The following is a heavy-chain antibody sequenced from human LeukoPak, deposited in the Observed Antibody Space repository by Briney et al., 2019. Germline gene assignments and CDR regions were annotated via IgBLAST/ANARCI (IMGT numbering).Heavy chain of an antibody. Sequence: GGAVRLSWAASGFNFSRYGMDGVRQAAGKGVEWVAVISYDGSNKYYADSVKGRFTISRDNSKNTLYLQMNSLRAEDTAVYYCANYKWRYSSSLWGQGTLVTVSS. CDR2: ISYDGSNK. V-gene: IGHV3-30*18. CDR1: GFNFSRYG. J-gene: IGHJ4*02. CDR3: ANYKWRYSSSL. D-gene: IGHD6-13*01.